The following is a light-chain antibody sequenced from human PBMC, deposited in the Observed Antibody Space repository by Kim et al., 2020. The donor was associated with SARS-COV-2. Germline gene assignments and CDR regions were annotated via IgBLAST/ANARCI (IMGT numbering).Light chain of an antibody. CDR2: DAS. CDR1: DDIGNY. CDR3: QHYSTLLSVT. V-gene: IGKV1-33*01. J-gene: IGKJ4*01. Sequence: ASVGDRITITCQASDDIGNYLNWYQQRLGKAPKLLVYDASNLEAGVPSRFSGSGSGTDFSLTISGLQPEDFATYYCQHYSTLLSVTFGGGTKLEIK.